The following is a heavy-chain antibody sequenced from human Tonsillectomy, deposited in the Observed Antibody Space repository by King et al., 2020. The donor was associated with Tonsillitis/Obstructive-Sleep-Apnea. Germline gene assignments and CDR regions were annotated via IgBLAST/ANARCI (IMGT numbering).Heavy chain of an antibody. CDR2: IYPGDSDT. D-gene: IGHD3-9*01. CDR3: ARTYYDILTGYGGPLDV. V-gene: IGHV5-51*03. CDR1: GYSFTSYW. J-gene: IGHJ3*01. Sequence: GQLVQSGAEVKKPGASLKISCKGSGYSFTSYWIGWVRQMPGKGLEWMGIIYPGDSDTRYSPSFQGQVTISADKSISTAYLQWSSLKASDTAMYYCARTYYDILTGYGGPLDVWGQGTMVTVSS.